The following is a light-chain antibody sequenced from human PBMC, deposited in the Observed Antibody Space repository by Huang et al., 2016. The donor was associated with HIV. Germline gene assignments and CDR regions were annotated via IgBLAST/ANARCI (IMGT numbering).Light chain of an antibody. J-gene: IGKJ4*01. CDR1: QSVGNY. V-gene: IGKV3-11*01. Sequence: IVLTQSPATLSWYPGERVTLSCRASQSVGNYIAWYQQHPSQSPRLLIYDTSNRATGTPVRFSGSGSGTDFALTISNLESEEFAVYYCQQRSSGVTFGGGTKVQVK. CDR3: QQRSSGVT. CDR2: DTS.